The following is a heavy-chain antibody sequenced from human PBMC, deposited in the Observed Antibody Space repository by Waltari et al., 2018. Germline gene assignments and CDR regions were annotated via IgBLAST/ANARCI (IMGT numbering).Heavy chain of an antibody. CDR2: SNPSGGSK. Sequence: QVQLVQSGAEVKKPGASVKVSCKASGYTFTSYYMHWVRQAPGQGLEWMGISNPSGGSKSYAQKFQGRVTMTRDTSTSTVYMELSSLRAEDTAVYYCARATWVNAFDIWGQGTMVTVSS. CDR3: ARATWVNAFDI. V-gene: IGHV1-46*01. D-gene: IGHD1-26*01. CDR1: GYTFTSYY. J-gene: IGHJ3*02.